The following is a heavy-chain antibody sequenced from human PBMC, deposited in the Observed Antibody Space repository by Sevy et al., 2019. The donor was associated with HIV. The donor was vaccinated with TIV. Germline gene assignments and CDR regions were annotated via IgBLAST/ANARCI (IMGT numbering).Heavy chain of an antibody. CDR2: ISSSSSYI. CDR1: GFTFSSYS. J-gene: IGHJ5*02. Sequence: GGSLRLSCAASGFTFSSYSMNWVRQAPGKGLEWVSSISSSSSYIYYADSVNGRFTISRDNAKNSLYLQMNGLRAEDTAVYYCARVKSPYGSGSYFENSNWFDPWGQGTLVTVSS. V-gene: IGHV3-21*01. CDR3: ARVKSPYGSGSYFENSNWFDP. D-gene: IGHD3-10*01.